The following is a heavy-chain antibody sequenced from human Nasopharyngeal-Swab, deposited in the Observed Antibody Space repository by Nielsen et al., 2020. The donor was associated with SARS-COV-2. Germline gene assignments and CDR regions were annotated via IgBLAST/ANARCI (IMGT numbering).Heavy chain of an antibody. Sequence: SETLSLTCAVYGGSFSGYYWSWIRQPPGKGLEWIGEINHSGSTNYNPSLKSRVTISVDTSKNQFSLKLSSVTAADTAVYYCARALGYSNAWGQGTLVTVSS. J-gene: IGHJ5*02. V-gene: IGHV4-34*01. D-gene: IGHD6-13*01. CDR3: ARALGYSNA. CDR1: GGSFSGYY. CDR2: INHSGST.